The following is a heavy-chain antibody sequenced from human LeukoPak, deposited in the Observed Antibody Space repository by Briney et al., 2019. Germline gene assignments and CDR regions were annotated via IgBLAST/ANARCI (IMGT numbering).Heavy chain of an antibody. D-gene: IGHD5-12*01. J-gene: IGHJ4*02. CDR1: GFTSGIYA. CDR3: ATYFGYAQRGYFDY. V-gene: IGHV3-23*01. CDR2: ISGSGGST. Sequence: HTGGSLRLSCAGSGFTSGIYALSWVRQAPGKGLEWVSAISGSGGSTYYADSVKGRFTISRDNSKITLYLQMNSLRAEDTAVYYCATYFGYAQRGYFDYWGQGTLVTVSS.